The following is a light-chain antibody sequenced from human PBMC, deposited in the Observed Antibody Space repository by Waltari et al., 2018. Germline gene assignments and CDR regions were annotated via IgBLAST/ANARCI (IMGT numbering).Light chain of an antibody. V-gene: IGKV1-39*01. Sequence: DIQMTQSPSSLSASVGDRVTITCRASQSITSYLNWYQFKPGKAPKLLIYAASTLQSGVPSRFSGSGSGTDFSLTISSLQPEDFATYYCQQLNIYPHTFGQGTKLEI. CDR2: AAS. CDR3: QQLNIYPHT. CDR1: QSITSY. J-gene: IGKJ2*01.